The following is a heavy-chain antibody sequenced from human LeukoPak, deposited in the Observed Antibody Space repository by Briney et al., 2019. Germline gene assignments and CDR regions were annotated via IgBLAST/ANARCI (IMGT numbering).Heavy chain of an antibody. CDR2: ISFDGSDK. CDR3: AKGTKGVVAHSQIDY. J-gene: IGHJ4*02. Sequence: GGSLRLSCAASGFTFSSSAMHWVRQAPGKGLEWVAVISFDGSDKYYEESVKGRFTISRDISKNTLYLQMNNLRAEDTAVYYCAKGTKGVVAHSQIDYWGQGTLVTVSS. D-gene: IGHD2-15*01. V-gene: IGHV3-30*18. CDR1: GFTFSSSA.